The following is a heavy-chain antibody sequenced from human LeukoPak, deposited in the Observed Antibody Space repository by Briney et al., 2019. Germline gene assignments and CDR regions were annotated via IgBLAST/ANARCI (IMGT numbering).Heavy chain of an antibody. V-gene: IGHV4-34*01. Sequence: SETLSLTCAVYGGSFSGYYWSWIRQPPGKGLEWIGEINHSGSTNYNPSLKSRVTISVDTSKNQFSLKLSSVTAADTAVYYCAGRKDFWSGYYNYYYYYMDVWGKGTTVTVSS. J-gene: IGHJ6*03. D-gene: IGHD3-3*01. CDR3: AGRKDFWSGYYNYYYYYMDV. CDR2: INHSGST. CDR1: GGSFSGYY.